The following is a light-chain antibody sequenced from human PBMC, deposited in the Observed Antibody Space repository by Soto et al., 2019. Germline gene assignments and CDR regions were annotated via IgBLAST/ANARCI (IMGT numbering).Light chain of an antibody. CDR1: QSLLHSNGYNY. Sequence: DIVMTQSPLSLPVTPGEPASISCRSSQSLLHSNGYNYLDWYLQKPGQSPQLLIYLGSNRASGVPDRFSGSGSGTDFTLKIRRVEAEDVGVYDCMQALQPPFTFGPGTKVDIK. CDR3: MQALQPPFT. CDR2: LGS. J-gene: IGKJ3*01. V-gene: IGKV2-28*01.